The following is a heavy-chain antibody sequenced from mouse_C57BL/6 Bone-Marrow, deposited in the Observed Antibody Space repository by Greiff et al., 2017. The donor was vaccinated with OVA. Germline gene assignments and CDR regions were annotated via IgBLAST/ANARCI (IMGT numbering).Heavy chain of an antibody. D-gene: IGHD4-1*01. V-gene: IGHV1-61*01. Sequence: QVQLQQPGAELVRPGSSVKLSCKASGYTFTSYWMDWVKQRPGQGLEWIGNIYPSDSETHYNQKFKDKATLTVDKSSSTAYMQLSSLTSEDSAVYYCARGSGFYAMDYWGQGTSVTVSS. J-gene: IGHJ4*01. CDR3: ARGSGFYAMDY. CDR2: IYPSDSET. CDR1: GYTFTSYW.